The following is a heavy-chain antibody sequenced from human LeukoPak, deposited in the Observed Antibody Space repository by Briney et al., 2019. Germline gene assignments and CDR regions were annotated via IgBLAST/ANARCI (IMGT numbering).Heavy chain of an antibody. J-gene: IGHJ6*02. V-gene: IGHV4-31*03. Sequence: SQTLSLTCTVSGGSISSGGYYWSWIRQHPGKGLEWIGYIYYSGSTYYNPSLKSRVTISVVTSKNQFSLKLSSVTAADTAVYYCAREVAYYYDSSGYYSHYYGMDVWGQGTTVTVSS. D-gene: IGHD3-22*01. CDR2: IYYSGST. CDR1: GGSISSGGYY. CDR3: AREVAYYYDSSGYYSHYYGMDV.